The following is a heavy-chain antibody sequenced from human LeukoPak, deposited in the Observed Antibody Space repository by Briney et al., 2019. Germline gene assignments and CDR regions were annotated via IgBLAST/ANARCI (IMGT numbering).Heavy chain of an antibody. CDR1: GYTFTSYG. CDR3: ARPRRAAGARYYYYYMDV. J-gene: IGHJ6*03. D-gene: IGHD6-13*01. V-gene: IGHV1-18*01. CDR2: ISAYNGNT. Sequence: ASVKVSCKASGYTFTSYGISWVRQAPGQGLERMGWISAYNGNTNYAQKLQGRVTMTTDTSTSTAYMELRSLRSDDTAVYYCARPRRAAGARYYYYYMDVWGKGTTVTVSS.